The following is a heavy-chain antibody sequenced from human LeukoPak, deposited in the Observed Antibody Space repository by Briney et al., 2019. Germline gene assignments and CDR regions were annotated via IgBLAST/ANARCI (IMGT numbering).Heavy chain of an antibody. CDR3: AKDFSIYGDPYAFDY. V-gene: IGHV3-20*04. CDR2: INWNGGST. CDR1: GFTFDDYG. D-gene: IGHD4-17*01. J-gene: IGHJ4*02. Sequence: PGGSLRLSCAASGFTFDDYGLSWVRQAPGKGLEWVSGINWNGGSTGYADSVKGRFTISRDNSKNTLYLQMNSLRAEDTAVYYCAKDFSIYGDPYAFDYWGQGTLVTVSS.